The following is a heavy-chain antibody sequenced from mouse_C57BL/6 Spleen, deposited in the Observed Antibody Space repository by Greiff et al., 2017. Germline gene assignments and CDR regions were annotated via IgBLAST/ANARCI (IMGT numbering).Heavy chain of an antibody. V-gene: IGHV1-15*01. CDR1: GYTFTDYE. J-gene: IGHJ2*01. Sequence: VQPQQSGAELVRPGASVTLSCKASGYTFTDYEMHWVKQTPVHGLEWIGAIDPETGGTAYNQKFKGKAILTADKSSSTAYMELRSLTSEDSAVYYCTRSSTTVVYFDYWGQGTTLTVSS. CDR2: IDPETGGT. CDR3: TRSSTTVVYFDY. D-gene: IGHD1-1*01.